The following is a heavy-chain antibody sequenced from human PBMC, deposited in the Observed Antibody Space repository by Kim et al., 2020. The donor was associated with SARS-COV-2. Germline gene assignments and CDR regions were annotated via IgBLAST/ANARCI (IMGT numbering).Heavy chain of an antibody. V-gene: IGHV4-34*01. CDR1: GGSFSGYY. D-gene: IGHD6-13*01. CDR2: INHSGST. Sequence: SETLSLTCAVYGGSFSGYYWSWIRQPPGKGLEWIGEINHSGSTNYNPSLKSRVTISVDTSKNQFSLKLSSVTAADTAVYYCARASERYSSSWYSGHGNWFDPWGQGTLVTVSS. CDR3: ARASERYSSSWYSGHGNWFDP. J-gene: IGHJ5*02.